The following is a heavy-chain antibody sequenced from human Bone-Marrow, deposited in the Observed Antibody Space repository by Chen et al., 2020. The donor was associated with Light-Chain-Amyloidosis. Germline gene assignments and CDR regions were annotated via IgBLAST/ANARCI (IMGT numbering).Heavy chain of an antibody. J-gene: IGHJ3*02. D-gene: IGHD1-26*01. Sequence: HLVESGGGLVQPGGSLRLSCAGSGFSFSDYSMNWVRQAPGKGLEWLSYSNRSGRSIHYADSVKGRITISRDNGKNSLYLQMNSLRAEDTATYYCAREGVGDTDAFDIWGQGTMIIVSP. CDR2: SNRSGRSI. V-gene: IGHV3-48*01. CDR1: GFSFSDYS. CDR3: AREGVGDTDAFDI.